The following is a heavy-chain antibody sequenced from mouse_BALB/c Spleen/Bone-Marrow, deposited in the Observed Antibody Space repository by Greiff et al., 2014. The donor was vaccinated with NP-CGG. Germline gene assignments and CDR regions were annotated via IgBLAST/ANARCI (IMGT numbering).Heavy chain of an antibody. CDR1: GYAFTSYN. CDR2: TDPYNGGT. CDR3: AREDYGSGFAY. V-gene: IGHV1S135*01. D-gene: IGHD1-1*01. J-gene: IGHJ3*01. Sequence: EVHLVESGPELVKPGASVKVSCKASGYAFTSYNMYWVKQSHGKSLEWIGHTDPYNGGTSYNQKFKGKATLTVDKSSSTAYMHLNSLTSEDSAVYYCAREDYGSGFAYWGQGTLVTVSA.